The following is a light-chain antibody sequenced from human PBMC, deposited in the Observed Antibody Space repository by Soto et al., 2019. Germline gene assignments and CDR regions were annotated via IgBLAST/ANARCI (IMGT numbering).Light chain of an antibody. CDR1: YSDIGAYNY. V-gene: IGLV2-18*01. CDR2: EVS. J-gene: IGLJ1*01. CDR3: SLYTSENAYV. Sequence: QSALTQPPSASGSPGQSVTIPCTGTYSDIGAYNYVSWYQQRPGEAPKLIIYEVSKRPSGVPDRFSGSKSGNTASLTISGLQAADEADYYCSLYTSENAYVFGTGTKLTVL.